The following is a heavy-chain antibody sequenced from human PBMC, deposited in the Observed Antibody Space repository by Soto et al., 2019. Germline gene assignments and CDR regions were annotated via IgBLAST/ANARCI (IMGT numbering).Heavy chain of an antibody. CDR3: ARQGCSGGSCYSSWFDP. D-gene: IGHD2-15*01. CDR1: GYNFGSDW. J-gene: IGHJ5*02. V-gene: IGHV5-51*01. Sequence: GESLKISCKGSGYNFGSDWIGWVRQMPGKGLEWMGIIQPGGSDLRYSPSFQGQVTISADKSINTAYLQWSSLKASDTAMYYCARQGCSGGSCYSSWFDPWGQGTLVTVS. CDR2: IQPGGSDL.